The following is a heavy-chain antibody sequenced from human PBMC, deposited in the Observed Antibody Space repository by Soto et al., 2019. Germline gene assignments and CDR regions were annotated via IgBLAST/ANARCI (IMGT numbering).Heavy chain of an antibody. CDR1: GGSFTGHL. D-gene: IGHD7-27*01. CDR3: ARAKFESTGWHQFDI. V-gene: IGHV4-34*01. CDR2: VSHSGNT. Sequence: SETMSLTCTVSGGSFTGHLWSWVRQPPGKGLEWIGEVSHSGNTKYYPSLRSRVTLSVDSSKNQISLALTSVTAADTAVYYCARAKFESTGWHQFDIWGQGTLVTVSS. J-gene: IGHJ4*02.